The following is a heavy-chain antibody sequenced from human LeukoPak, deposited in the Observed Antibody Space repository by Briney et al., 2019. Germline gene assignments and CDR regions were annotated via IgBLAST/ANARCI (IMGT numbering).Heavy chain of an antibody. V-gene: IGHV4-38-2*02. J-gene: IGHJ4*02. D-gene: IGHD3-10*01. Sequence: PSETLSLTCIVSGYSISSGYHWGWIRQPPGKGLEWIGTIYHSGNTYYNPSLKSRVNISVDTSKNQFSLKLSSVTAADTAVYYCARADMVRGIIIVDYWGQGTLVTVSS. CDR1: GYSISSGYH. CDR3: ARADMVRGIIIVDY. CDR2: IYHSGNT.